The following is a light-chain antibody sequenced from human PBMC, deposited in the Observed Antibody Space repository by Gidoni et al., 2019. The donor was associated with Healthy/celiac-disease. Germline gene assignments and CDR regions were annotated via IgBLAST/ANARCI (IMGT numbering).Light chain of an antibody. V-gene: IGLV2-14*01. CDR1: SSDVGGYNY. Sequence: QSDLTQPASVSGSPGQSITISCTGTSSDVGGYNYVSWYQQHPGKAPELIIYDVSNRPSGVSNRFSGSKSGNTASLTISGLQAEDEADYYCSSYTSSSTRVFGTGTKVTVL. CDR3: SSYTSSSTRV. J-gene: IGLJ1*01. CDR2: DVS.